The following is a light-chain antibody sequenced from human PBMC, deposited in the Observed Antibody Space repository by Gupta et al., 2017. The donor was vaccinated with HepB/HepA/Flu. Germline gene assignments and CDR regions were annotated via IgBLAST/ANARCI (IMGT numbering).Light chain of an antibody. J-gene: IGKJ1*01. V-gene: IGKV1-5*03. CDR3: QQYIT. CDR2: KAS. Sequence: DIQMTQSPSTLSASVGDRVTITCRASQSISSWLARYQQKPGKAPKPLIYKASSLESGVTSRFSGSGSGTEFTRTISSLQPDDFATYYCQQYITFGQGTKVEIK. CDR1: QSISSW.